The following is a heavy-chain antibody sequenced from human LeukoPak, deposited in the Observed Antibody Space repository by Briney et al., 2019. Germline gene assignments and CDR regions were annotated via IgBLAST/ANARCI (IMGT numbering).Heavy chain of an antibody. V-gene: IGHV3-53*01. CDR3: AGERDGMDV. CDR1: GFTVSSNY. J-gene: IGHJ6*02. CDR2: IYSGGST. Sequence: GGSLRLSCAASGFTVSSNYMSWVRQAPGKGLEWVSVIYSGGSTYYDDSVEGRFTISRDNSKNTLYHQMNSLRGADTAVYYCAGERDGMDVWGQGTTVTVSS.